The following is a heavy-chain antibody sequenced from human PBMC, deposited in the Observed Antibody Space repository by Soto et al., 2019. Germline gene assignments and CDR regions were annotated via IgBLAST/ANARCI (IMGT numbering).Heavy chain of an antibody. V-gene: IGHV1-18*01. J-gene: IGHJ6*02. D-gene: IGHD3-3*01. CDR1: GYTFTSYG. Sequence: QVQLVQSGAEVKKPGASVKVSCKASGYTFTSYGISGVRQAPGQGLEGMGWISAYNGNTNYAQKLQGRVTTTTDTATSTAYREQRSLRSYDTAVNYCARGFLEWHEPYYYYGMDVWGQGTTVTVSS. CDR3: ARGFLEWHEPYYYYGMDV. CDR2: ISAYNGNT.